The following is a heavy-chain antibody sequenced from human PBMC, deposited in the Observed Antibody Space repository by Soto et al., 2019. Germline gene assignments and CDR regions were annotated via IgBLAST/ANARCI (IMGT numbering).Heavy chain of an antibody. J-gene: IGHJ3*02. CDR1: GGSISSYY. Sequence: PSESLSLTCTVSGGSISSYYWSGIRQPAGKGLEWIGRIYTSGSTNYNPSLKSRVTMSVDTSKNQFSLKLSSVTAADTAVYYCARDNTRNYYDSSGYYPDAFDIWGQGTMVTVS. CDR3: ARDNTRNYYDSSGYYPDAFDI. CDR2: IYTSGST. V-gene: IGHV4-4*07. D-gene: IGHD3-22*01.